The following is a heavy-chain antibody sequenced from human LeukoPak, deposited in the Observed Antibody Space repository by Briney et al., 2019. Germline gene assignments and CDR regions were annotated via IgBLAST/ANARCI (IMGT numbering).Heavy chain of an antibody. CDR1: GFTFIRYG. Sequence: GGSLRLSCAASGFTFIRYGMHWVRQAPGKGLEWATLISYDGSNKYYADSVKGRFTISRDDSKNTVDLQMDSLRPEDSAVYYCAKDELYYDSRGYYQDYWGQGTLVTVSS. CDR2: ISYDGSNK. J-gene: IGHJ4*02. D-gene: IGHD3-22*01. CDR3: AKDELYYDSRGYYQDY. V-gene: IGHV3-30*18.